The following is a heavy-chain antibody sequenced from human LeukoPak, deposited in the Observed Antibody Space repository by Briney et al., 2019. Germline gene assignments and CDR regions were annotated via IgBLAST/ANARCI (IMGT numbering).Heavy chain of an antibody. D-gene: IGHD3-22*01. CDR1: GYIFTDYY. CDR2: INPSGGST. J-gene: IGHJ5*02. Sequence: ASVKVSCKASGYIFTDYYMHWVRQAPGQGLEWMGIINPSGGSTSYAQIFQGRVTMTRDTSTSTVYMELSSLRSEDTAVYYCARGQSNYYDSSGYYYVENWFDPWGQGTLVTVSS. V-gene: IGHV1-46*01. CDR3: ARGQSNYYDSSGYYYVENWFDP.